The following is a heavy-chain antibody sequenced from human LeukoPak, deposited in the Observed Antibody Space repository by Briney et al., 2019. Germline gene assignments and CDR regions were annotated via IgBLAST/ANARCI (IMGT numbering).Heavy chain of an antibody. D-gene: IGHD7-27*01. Sequence: SVKVSCKAPGGTFSSYAISWVRQAPGQGLEWMGRIIPILGIANYAQKFQGRVTITADKSTSTAYMELSSLRSEDTAVYYCATGGTRGAYYGMDVWGQGTTVTVSS. J-gene: IGHJ6*02. CDR1: GGTFSSYA. V-gene: IGHV1-69*04. CDR3: ATGGTRGAYYGMDV. CDR2: IIPILGIA.